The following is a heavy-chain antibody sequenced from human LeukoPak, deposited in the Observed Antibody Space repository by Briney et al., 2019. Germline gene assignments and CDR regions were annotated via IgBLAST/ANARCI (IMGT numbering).Heavy chain of an antibody. CDR1: GGSFSGYY. CDR2: INHSGST. D-gene: IGHD4-17*01. V-gene: IGHV4-34*09. CDR3: ARGDYADY. Sequence: SETLSLTCAVYGGSFSGYYWSWIRQPPGKGLEWIGEINHSGSTNYNPSLKSRVTISVDTSKNQFSLKLTSVTAADTAVYYCARGDYADYWGQGTLVTVSS. J-gene: IGHJ4*02.